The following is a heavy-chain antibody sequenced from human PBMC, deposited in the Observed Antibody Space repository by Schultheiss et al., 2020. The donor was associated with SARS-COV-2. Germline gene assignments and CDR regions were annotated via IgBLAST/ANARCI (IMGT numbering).Heavy chain of an antibody. J-gene: IGHJ6*02. D-gene: IGHD4-23*01. CDR2: ISSSSSYI. CDR3: ARDRLTQYYYYGMDV. Sequence: GESLKISCAASGFTFSSYSMNWVRQAPGKGLEWVSSISSSSSYIYYADSVKGRFTISRDNSKNTLYLQMNSLRAEDTAVYYCARDRLTQYYYYGMDVWGQGTTVTVSS. CDR1: GFTFSSYS. V-gene: IGHV3-21*01.